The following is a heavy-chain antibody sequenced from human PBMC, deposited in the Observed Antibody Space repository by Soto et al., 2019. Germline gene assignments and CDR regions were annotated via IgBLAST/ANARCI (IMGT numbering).Heavy chain of an antibody. D-gene: IGHD6-13*01. V-gene: IGHV3-48*03. CDR2: ISVSGNII. Sequence: GGSLRLSCAASGFTFSTYEFNWVRRAPGRGLEWISYISVSGNIIKYADSVKGRFTISRDNAENSLHLHMSSLRVDDTAVYFCVRDTMRASAAASLDYSGQGTQVTVFS. J-gene: IGHJ4*02. CDR3: VRDTMRASAAASLDY. CDR1: GFTFSTYE.